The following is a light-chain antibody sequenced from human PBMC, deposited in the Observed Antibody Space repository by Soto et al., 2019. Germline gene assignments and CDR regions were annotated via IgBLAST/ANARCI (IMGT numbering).Light chain of an antibody. CDR3: SSYKFSTTLRV. V-gene: IGLV2-14*01. Sequence: QSVLTQPASVSGSPGQSITISCTGTSSDVGGYNYVSWFQQHPGKAPKLIIYEVANRPSGISTRFSGSKSGNTASLTISGLQAEDEADYYCSSYKFSTTLRVFGGGTKLTVL. CDR2: EVA. CDR1: SSDVGGYNY. J-gene: IGLJ3*02.